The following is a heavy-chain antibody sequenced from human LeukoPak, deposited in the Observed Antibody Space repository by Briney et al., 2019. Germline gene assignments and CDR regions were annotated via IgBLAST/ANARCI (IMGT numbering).Heavy chain of an antibody. D-gene: IGHD4-17*01. CDR3: ATIGGDYVSFDN. CDR1: GFTYDDYG. J-gene: IGHJ4*02. V-gene: IGHV3-20*04. Sequence: GGSLRLSCAASGFTYDDYGMSWVRQAPGKGLEWVSGINWNGGSTGYADSVKGRFTISRHNSKNTLYLQMNSLRGEDTAVYYCATIGGDYVSFDNWGQGTLVTVTS. CDR2: INWNGGST.